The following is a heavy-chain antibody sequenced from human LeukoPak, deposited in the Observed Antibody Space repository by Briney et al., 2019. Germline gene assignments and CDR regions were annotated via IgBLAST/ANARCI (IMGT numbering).Heavy chain of an antibody. CDR3: ARAQSGYSYGNPFDY. CDR1: GGTFSSYA. CDR2: IIPIFGAA. Sequence: GASVKVSCKASGGTFSSYAMSWVRQAPGQGLEWMGGIIPIFGAANYAQKFQGRVTITADKSTSTAYMELSSLRSEDTAVYYCARAQSGYSYGNPFDYWGQGTLVTVSS. J-gene: IGHJ4*02. D-gene: IGHD5-18*01. V-gene: IGHV1-69*06.